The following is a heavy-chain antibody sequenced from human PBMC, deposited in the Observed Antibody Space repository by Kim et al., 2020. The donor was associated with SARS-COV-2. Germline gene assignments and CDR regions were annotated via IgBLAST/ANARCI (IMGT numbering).Heavy chain of an antibody. V-gene: IGHV4-31*03. CDR1: GSSISSSGYY. D-gene: IGHD5-12*01. CDR2: IYYSGST. J-gene: IGHJ4*02. Sequence: SETLSLTCTVSGSSISSSGYYWSWIRQHPGKGLEWIGYIYYSGSTYYNPSLKSRITISVDTSKNQFSLKLTSVTAADTAGYYCASWPLRGYVFDYWGQGTLVTVSS. CDR3: ASWPLRGYVFDY.